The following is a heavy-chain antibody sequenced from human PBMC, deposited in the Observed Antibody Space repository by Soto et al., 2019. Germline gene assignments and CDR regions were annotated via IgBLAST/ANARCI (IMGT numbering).Heavy chain of an antibody. CDR1: GDSISSSSYY. CDR3: ARLKGASVISTYNWFAT. V-gene: IGHV4-39*01. J-gene: IGHJ5*02. D-gene: IGHD3-22*01. Sequence: SETLSLTCTVSGDSISSSSYYWGWIRQPPGKGLEWIGDIYYTGFTHYNPSLKSRVTISIDTSKSQYSLRLISVTAADTAVYYCARLKGASVISTYNWFATWGQGTLVTVSS. CDR2: IYYTGFT.